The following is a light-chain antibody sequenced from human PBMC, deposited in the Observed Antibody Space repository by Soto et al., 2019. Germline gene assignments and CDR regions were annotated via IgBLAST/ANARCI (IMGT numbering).Light chain of an antibody. CDR2: EVS. Sequence: QSALTQPPSASGSPGQSVTISCTGTSSDVGGYNYVSWYQQHPGKAPKLMIYEVSKRPSGVPDRFSGSKSGNTASLTVSGLQGEDEADYYCSSYAGSNNRVFGTGTKVTVL. CDR3: SSYAGSNNRV. J-gene: IGLJ1*01. CDR1: SSDVGGYNY. V-gene: IGLV2-8*01.